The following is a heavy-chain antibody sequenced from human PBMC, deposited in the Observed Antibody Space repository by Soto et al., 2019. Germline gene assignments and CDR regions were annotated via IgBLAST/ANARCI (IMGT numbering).Heavy chain of an antibody. D-gene: IGHD6-13*01. CDR2: INAGNGNT. Sequence: PSVKVSCKASGYTFTTYAMHWVRQAPGQRLEWMGWINAGNGNTKYSQKFQGRVTLTRDTSASSAYMELSSLRSEDTAVYYCARDHSIAASWFDPWGQGTLVTVSS. CDR3: ARDHSIAASWFDP. CDR1: GYTFTTYA. J-gene: IGHJ5*02. V-gene: IGHV1-3*01.